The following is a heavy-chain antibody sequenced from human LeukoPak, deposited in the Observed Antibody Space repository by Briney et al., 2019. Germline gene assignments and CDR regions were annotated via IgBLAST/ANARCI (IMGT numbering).Heavy chain of an antibody. V-gene: IGHV4-34*01. CDR2: INHSGST. CDR1: GGSFSGYY. D-gene: IGHD2-2*02. CDR3: AGTPIVVVPAARPVGMDV. J-gene: IGHJ6*02. Sequence: SETLSLTCAVYGGSFSGYYWSWIRQPPGKGLEWIGEINHSGSTNYNPSPKSRVTISVDTSKNQFSLKLSSVTAADTAVYYCAGTPIVVVPAARPVGMDVWGQGTTVTVSS.